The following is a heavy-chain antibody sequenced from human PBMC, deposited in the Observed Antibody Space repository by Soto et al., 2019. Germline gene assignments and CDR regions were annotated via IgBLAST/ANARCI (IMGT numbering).Heavy chain of an antibody. CDR1: VDSVSSNSAA. CDR3: AGTTTHYWYYMDV. CDR2: TYYRSKWYN. J-gene: IGHJ6*03. V-gene: IGHV6-1*01. D-gene: IGHD1-1*01. Sequence: SQTLSLTCAISVDSVSSNSAAWNWIRQSPSRGLEWLGRTYYRSKWYNDCAVSVKSRITINPDTSKNQFSLQLNSVTPEDTALYYCAGTTTHYWYYMDVWGEGTTVTVSS.